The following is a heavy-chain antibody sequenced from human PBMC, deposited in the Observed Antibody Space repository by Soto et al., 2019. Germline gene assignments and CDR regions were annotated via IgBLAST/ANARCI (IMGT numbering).Heavy chain of an antibody. CDR1: GFTFTSSA. V-gene: IGHV1-58*01. Sequence: ASVKVSCKASGFTFTSSAVQWVRQARGQRLEWIGWIVVGSGNTNYAQKFQERVTITRDMSTSTAYMELSSLRSEDTAVYYCAADSSGHSSDAFDIWGQGTMVTVSS. D-gene: IGHD3-22*01. CDR3: AADSSGHSSDAFDI. CDR2: IVVGSGNT. J-gene: IGHJ3*02.